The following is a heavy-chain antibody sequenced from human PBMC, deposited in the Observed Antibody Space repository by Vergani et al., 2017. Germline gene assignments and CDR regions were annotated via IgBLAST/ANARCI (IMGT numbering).Heavy chain of an antibody. CDR3: TREGEIVVVPAAISYYGMDV. Sequence: EVQLVESGGGLVQPGRSLRLSCTASGFTFGDYAMSWVRQAPGKGLEWVGFIRSKAYGGTTEYAASVKGRFTISRDDSKSIAYLQMNSLKTEDTAVYYCTREGEIVVVPAAISYYGMDVWGQGTTVTVSS. J-gene: IGHJ6*02. V-gene: IGHV3-49*04. CDR2: IRSKAYGGTT. D-gene: IGHD2-2*02. CDR1: GFTFGDYA.